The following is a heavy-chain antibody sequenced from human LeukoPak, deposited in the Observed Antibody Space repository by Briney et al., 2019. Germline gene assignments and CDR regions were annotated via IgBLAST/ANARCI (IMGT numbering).Heavy chain of an antibody. D-gene: IGHD4-23*01. Sequence: SQTLSLTCTVSGGSISSGGYYWSWIRQHPGKGLEWIGYIYYSGSTYYNPSLKSRVTMSVDTSENQFSLKLSFVTAADTAVYYCARAGYGGHRGLLGWGQGTLVTVSS. CDR3: ARAGYGGHRGLLG. CDR2: IYYSGST. CDR1: GGSISSGGYY. J-gene: IGHJ4*02. V-gene: IGHV4-31*03.